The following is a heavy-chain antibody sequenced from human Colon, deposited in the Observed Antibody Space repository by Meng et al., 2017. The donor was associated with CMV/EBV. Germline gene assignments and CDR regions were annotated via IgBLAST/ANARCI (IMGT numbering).Heavy chain of an antibody. CDR3: ARGKGSVVITGANNYYYYAMDV. D-gene: IGHD3-16*01. J-gene: IGHJ6*02. V-gene: IGHV1-69*05. CDR2: IMPIFGTT. CDR1: GGSFFSYS. Sequence: SVKVSCKTSGGSFFSYSISWVRQAPGLGLEWMGGIMPIFGTTDYAQKFQGRLTITTDGTTGTAYMELRSLKSEDTAIYYCARGKGSVVITGANNYYYYAMDVWGQGTTVTVSS.